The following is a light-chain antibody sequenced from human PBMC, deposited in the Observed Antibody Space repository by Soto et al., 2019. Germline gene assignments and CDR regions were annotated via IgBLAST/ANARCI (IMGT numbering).Light chain of an antibody. CDR1: QSIRIY. Sequence: DIQMTQSPSSLSATVGDRVTITCRASQSIRIYVNWYQQKPRRAPKLLIYAASSLQGGVPSRFSGGGSGTDFTLTITSLQPEDFATYYCQQSYSTPQTFGQGTKVDIK. V-gene: IGKV1-39*01. CDR2: AAS. J-gene: IGKJ1*01. CDR3: QQSYSTPQT.